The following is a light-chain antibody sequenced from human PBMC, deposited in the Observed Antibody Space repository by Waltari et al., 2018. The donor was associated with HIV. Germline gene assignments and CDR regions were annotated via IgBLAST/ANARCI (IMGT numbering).Light chain of an antibody. Sequence: LQMTQSPSSLSASVGYRVTITCRASQSISSYLNWYQQKPGKAPKLLIYAASSLQSGVPSRFSGSGSGTDFTLTISSLQPEDFATYYCQQVYSTPYTFGQGTKLEIK. V-gene: IGKV1-39*01. CDR1: QSISSY. CDR3: QQVYSTPYT. J-gene: IGKJ2*01. CDR2: AAS.